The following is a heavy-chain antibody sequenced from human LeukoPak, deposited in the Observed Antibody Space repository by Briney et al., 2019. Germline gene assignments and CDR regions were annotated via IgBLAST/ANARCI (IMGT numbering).Heavy chain of an antibody. J-gene: IGHJ4*02. CDR1: GFTFDDYA. V-gene: IGHV3-23*01. Sequence: PGGSLRLSCAASGFTFDDYAMHWVRQAPGKGLEWVSAISGSGGSTYYADSVKGRFTISRDNSKNTLYLQMNSLRAEDTAVYYCAKDSAEYYYDSSGYYLFDYWGQGTLVTVSS. D-gene: IGHD3-22*01. CDR3: AKDSAEYYYDSSGYYLFDY. CDR2: ISGSGGST.